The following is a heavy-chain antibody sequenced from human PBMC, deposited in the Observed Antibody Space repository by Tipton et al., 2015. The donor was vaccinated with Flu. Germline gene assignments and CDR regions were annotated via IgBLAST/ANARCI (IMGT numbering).Heavy chain of an antibody. CDR1: GFTFSSYW. CDR3: VRVPEWLGYGFDI. CDR2: IKQDGSEK. J-gene: IGHJ3*02. V-gene: IGHV3-7*03. Sequence: GSLRLSCTASGFTFSSYWMHWVRQAPGKGLEWVANIKQDGSEKYYVDSVKGRFTISRDNAQKSLSLQMNSLRAEDTALYYCVRVPEWLGYGFDIWGQGSLVTVSS. D-gene: IGHD3-3*01.